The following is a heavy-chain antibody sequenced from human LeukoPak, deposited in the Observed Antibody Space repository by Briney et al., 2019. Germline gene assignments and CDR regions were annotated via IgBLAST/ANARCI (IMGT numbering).Heavy chain of an antibody. CDR2: INDSGRI. V-gene: IGHV4-34*01. CDR1: GGSFSNYY. J-gene: IGHJ6*03. CDR3: ARRWNYGRNYYIDV. Sequence: PSETLSLTCAVYGGSFSNYYWSWIRQPPGKGLEWIGEINDSGRINYNPSLMSRVTISVDTSKNQFSLRLTSVTARATAVYYCARRWNYGRNYYIDVWGKGATVSVSS. D-gene: IGHD1-7*01.